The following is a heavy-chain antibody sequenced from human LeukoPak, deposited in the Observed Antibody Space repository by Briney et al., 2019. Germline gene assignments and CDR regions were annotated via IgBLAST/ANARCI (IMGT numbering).Heavy chain of an antibody. D-gene: IGHD2-2*01. Sequence: PGGSLRLSCAASGFTFSSYSMNWVRQAPGKGLEWVSYISSSSSTIYYADSVKGRFTISRDNSKNTLYLQMNSLRAEDTAVYYCAKGPFVVVVPAAIPTFDYWGQGTLVTVSS. CDR1: GFTFSSYS. CDR3: AKGPFVVVVPAAIPTFDY. CDR2: ISSSSSTI. J-gene: IGHJ4*02. V-gene: IGHV3-48*01.